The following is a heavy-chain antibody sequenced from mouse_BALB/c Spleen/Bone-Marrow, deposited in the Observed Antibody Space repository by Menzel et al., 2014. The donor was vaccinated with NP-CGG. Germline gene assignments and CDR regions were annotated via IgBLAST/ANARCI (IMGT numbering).Heavy chain of an antibody. CDR3: ARRVITTGPGFAY. J-gene: IGHJ3*01. CDR2: IDPFNGVT. V-gene: IGHV1-28*01. CDR1: GYSFTSYY. D-gene: IGHD2-4*01. Sequence: VQLQQPGPELMKPGASVKIFCKASGYSFTSYYIHWVKQNHGKSLEWIGYIDPFNGVTIYNQKFKGKATLTADKSSSTAYMHLSSLTSEDSAVYYCARRVITTGPGFAYWGQGTLVTVSA.